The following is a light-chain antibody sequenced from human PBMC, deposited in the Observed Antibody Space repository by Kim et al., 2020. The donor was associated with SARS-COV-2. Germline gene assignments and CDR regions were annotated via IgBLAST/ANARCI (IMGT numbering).Light chain of an antibody. CDR2: SND. J-gene: IGLJ3*02. CDR1: RSNIGSNV. V-gene: IGLV1-44*01. CDR3: AAWDDSLNGSV. Sequence: QAVLTQPPSASGTPGQRVTISCSGGRSNIGSNVVNWYQQLPGTAPKLLIYSNDYRPSGVPDRFSGSKSGTSASLDISGLQSEDEADYYCAAWDDSLNGSVFGGGTKVTVL.